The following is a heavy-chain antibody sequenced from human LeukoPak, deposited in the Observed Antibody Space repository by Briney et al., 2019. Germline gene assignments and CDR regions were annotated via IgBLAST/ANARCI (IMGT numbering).Heavy chain of an antibody. CDR3: AKDRYSSSSYFDY. CDR2: ISWNSGSI. J-gene: IGHJ4*02. CDR1: GFTFDDYA. Sequence: PGGSLRLSCAASGFTFDDYAMHWVRQAPGKGLEWVSGISWNSGSIGYADSVKGRFTISRDNAKNSLYLQMISLRAEDMALYYCAKDRYSSSSYFDYWGQGTLVTVSS. D-gene: IGHD6-6*01. V-gene: IGHV3-9*03.